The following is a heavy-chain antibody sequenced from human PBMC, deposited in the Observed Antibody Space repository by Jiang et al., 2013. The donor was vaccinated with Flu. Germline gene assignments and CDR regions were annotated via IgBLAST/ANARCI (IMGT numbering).Heavy chain of an antibody. CDR3: ASEAHYGDPYYFDY. Sequence: VQLVESGGGVVQPGRSLRLSCAASGFTFSSYAMHWVRQAPGKGLEWVAVISYDGSNKYYADSVKGRFTISRDNSKNTLYLQMNSLRAEDTAVYYCASEAHYGDPYYFDYWGQGTL. V-gene: IGHV3-30*01. CDR1: GFTFSSYA. J-gene: IGHJ4*02. CDR2: ISYDGSNK. D-gene: IGHD4-17*01.